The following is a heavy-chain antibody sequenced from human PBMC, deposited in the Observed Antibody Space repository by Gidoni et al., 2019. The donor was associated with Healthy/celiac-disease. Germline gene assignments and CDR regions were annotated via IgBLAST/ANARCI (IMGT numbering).Heavy chain of an antibody. CDR2: ISYDGSNK. CDR1: GFTFSSHA. J-gene: IGHJ6*02. CDR3: ARGERTVNYYYYGMDV. V-gene: IGHV3-30-3*01. D-gene: IGHD4-17*01. Sequence: QGQLVESGGGGVQPGRVLGLAGAASGFTFSSHAMHWVRQAPGKGLWWVAVISYDGSNKYYADSVKGRFTISRDNSKNTLYLHMNSLSAEDTAVYYCARGERTVNYYYYGMDVWGQGTTVTVSS.